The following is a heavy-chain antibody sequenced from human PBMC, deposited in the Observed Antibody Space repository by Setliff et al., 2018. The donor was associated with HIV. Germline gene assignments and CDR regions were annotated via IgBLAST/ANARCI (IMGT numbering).Heavy chain of an antibody. CDR3: ARDPAPSSSASYFQH. Sequence: ASVKVSCKASGYTFTSYYMHWVRRAPGQGLEWMGIINPSSGSTTYAQKFQGRVTMTRDTSTSTVYMELSSLRSEDTAVYYCARDPAPSSSASYFQHWGQGTPVT. J-gene: IGHJ1*01. CDR1: GYTFTSYY. D-gene: IGHD6-6*01. CDR2: INPSSGST. V-gene: IGHV1-46*01.